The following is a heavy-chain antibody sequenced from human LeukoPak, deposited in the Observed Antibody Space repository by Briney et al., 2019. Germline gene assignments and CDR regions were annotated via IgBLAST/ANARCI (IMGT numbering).Heavy chain of an antibody. Sequence: SQTLSLTCAISGDSVSSSTSAWSWIRQSPSRGLEWLGRTYFRSKWIHDYALSVRGRITINPDTSKNQVSLQLNSMTPEDTAIYYFARNFSPDFDYWGQGTLVTVSS. V-gene: IGHV6-1*01. D-gene: IGHD1-14*01. CDR3: ARNFSPDFDY. CDR1: GDSVSSSTSA. J-gene: IGHJ4*02. CDR2: TYFRSKWIH.